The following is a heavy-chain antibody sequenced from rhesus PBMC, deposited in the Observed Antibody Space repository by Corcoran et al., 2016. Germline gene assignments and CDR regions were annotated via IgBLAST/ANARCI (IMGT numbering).Heavy chain of an antibody. CDR2: ISGSDSST. V-gene: IGHV4S11*01. Sequence: QVQLQESGPGLGKPLETLSLPCAVSGGTISSNYGCWARQAPGTGLEWMGYISGSDSSTHYTPSLNSRVPLSVDTSKNQLSLKLSSVTAADTAVYYCARLGGRGWDPFDYWGQGVLVTVSS. D-gene: IGHD2-39*02. CDR3: ARLGGRGWDPFDY. J-gene: IGHJ4*01. CDR1: GGTISSNY.